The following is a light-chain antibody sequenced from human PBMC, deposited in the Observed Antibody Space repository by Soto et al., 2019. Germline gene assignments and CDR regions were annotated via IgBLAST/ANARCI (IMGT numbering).Light chain of an antibody. J-gene: IGKJ4*01. CDR1: QSISSY. CDR2: AAS. CDR3: QQSYSTRLT. V-gene: IGKV1-39*01. Sequence: DVPMTQSPSSLSASVGDRVTITCRASQSISSYLNRYQQEPGKAPKLLIYAASSLQSRVPSRFIGSGSGTDFTLTISSLQPEDFATYYCQQSYSTRLTFGGGTKVEIK.